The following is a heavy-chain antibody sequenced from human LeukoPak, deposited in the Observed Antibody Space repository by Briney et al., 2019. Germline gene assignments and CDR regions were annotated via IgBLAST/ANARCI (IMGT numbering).Heavy chain of an antibody. V-gene: IGHV4-30-4*08. CDR2: IYYSGST. D-gene: IGHD3-22*01. CDR3: ARGSYYYDSSGYYQRPHYFDY. J-gene: IGHJ4*02. Sequence: SETLSLTCTVSGGSISSGGYYWSWIRQHPGKGLEWIGYIYYSGSTYYNPSLKSRVTISVDTSRNQFSLKLSSVTAADTAVYYCARGSYYYDSSGYYQRPHYFDYWGQGTLVTVSS. CDR1: GGSISSGGYY.